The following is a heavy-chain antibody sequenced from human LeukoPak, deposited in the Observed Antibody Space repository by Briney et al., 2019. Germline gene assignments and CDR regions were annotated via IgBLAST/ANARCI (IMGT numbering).Heavy chain of an antibody. CDR2: IYTSGST. V-gene: IGHV4-4*09. J-gene: IGHJ4*02. CDR1: GGSISSYY. D-gene: IGHD3-3*01. Sequence: PSETLSLTCTVSGGSISSYYWSWIRQPPGKGLEWIGYIYTSGSTNYNPSLKSRVTISVDTSKNQFSLKLSSVTAADTALYYCARRMDFWSGFDRYYFDYWGQGTLVTVSS. CDR3: ARRMDFWSGFDRYYFDY.